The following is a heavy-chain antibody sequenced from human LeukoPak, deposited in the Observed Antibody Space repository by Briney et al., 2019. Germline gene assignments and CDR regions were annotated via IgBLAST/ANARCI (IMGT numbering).Heavy chain of an antibody. V-gene: IGHV3-21*01. CDR1: GFTFSSYS. J-gene: IGHJ3*01. Sequence: GGSLRLSCAASGFTFSSYSMNWVRQTPGKGLEWVSSISSSSSYIFYADSVKGRFTMSRDNAKNTLYLQMNSLRAEDTAVYYCARRSAAKDAFDFWGQGTMVTVSS. D-gene: IGHD6-25*01. CDR3: ARRSAAKDAFDF. CDR2: ISSSSSYI.